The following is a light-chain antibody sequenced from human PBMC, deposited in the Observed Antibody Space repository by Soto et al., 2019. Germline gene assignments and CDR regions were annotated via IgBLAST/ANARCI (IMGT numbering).Light chain of an antibody. CDR2: AAS. J-gene: IGKJ1*01. CDR3: QQSYSFPHT. Sequence: DIQMTQSPSSLSASVGDRVTITCRASQSIGDFLNWYQQKPGKAPKFLIYAASNLQSGVPSRFSGSGSGSYFTLTITTLQPEDFATYYCQQSYSFPHTFGQGTKVEIK. CDR1: QSIGDF. V-gene: IGKV1-39*01.